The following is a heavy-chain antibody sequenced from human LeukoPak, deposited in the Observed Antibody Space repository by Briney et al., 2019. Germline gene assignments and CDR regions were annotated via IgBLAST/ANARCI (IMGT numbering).Heavy chain of an antibody. CDR3: ARDLHGSPDW. Sequence: PGGSLRLSCAVSGFTFSRYEMSWIRQAPGKGLEWISYISPSGTTMYYVDSVKGRFIISRDNAKNTLYLQMNSLRAEDTAVYYCARDLHGSPDWWGQGTLVTVSS. CDR1: GFTFSRYE. V-gene: IGHV3-48*03. D-gene: IGHD2-2*03. CDR2: ISPSGTTM. J-gene: IGHJ4*02.